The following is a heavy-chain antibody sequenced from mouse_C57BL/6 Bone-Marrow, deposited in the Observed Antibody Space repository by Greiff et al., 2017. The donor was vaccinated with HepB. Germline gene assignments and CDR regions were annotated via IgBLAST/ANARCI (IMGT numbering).Heavy chain of an antibody. CDR2: IYYSGTI. J-gene: IGHJ2*01. D-gene: IGHD1-1*01. V-gene: IGHV3-5*01. CDR1: GISITTGNYR. CDR3: ARDRVTTVVVPFDY. Sequence: EVQLQQSGPGLVKPSQTVFLTCTVTGISITTGNYRWSWIRQFPGNKLEWIGYIYYSGTITYNPSLTSRTTITRDTPKNQFFLEMNSLTAEDTATYYCARDRVTTVVVPFDYWGQGTTLTVSS.